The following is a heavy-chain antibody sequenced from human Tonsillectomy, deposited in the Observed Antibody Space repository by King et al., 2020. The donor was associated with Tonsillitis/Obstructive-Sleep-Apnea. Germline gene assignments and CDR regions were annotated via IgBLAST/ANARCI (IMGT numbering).Heavy chain of an antibody. CDR3: ARGFHTTVTTLLDAFDL. Sequence: QLVQSGAEVKKPGASVKVFCKASGYTFTDYYFHWVRQAPGPGLEWMGRINPNSGGTNYAQKFQGRVTMTRETSITAAYMDLTRLRADDTAVYYCARGFHTTVTTLLDAFDLWGQGTMVTVSS. J-gene: IGHJ3*01. CDR2: INPNSGGT. D-gene: IGHD4-17*01. CDR1: GYTFTDYY. V-gene: IGHV1-2*06.